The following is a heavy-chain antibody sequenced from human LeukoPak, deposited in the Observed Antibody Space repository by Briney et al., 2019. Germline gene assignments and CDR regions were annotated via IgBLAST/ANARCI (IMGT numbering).Heavy chain of an antibody. J-gene: IGHJ4*02. V-gene: IGHV4-4*07. CDR2: MYFSRTP. CDR3: ARDAAIGAAGVFDS. CDR1: GGSISSYY. Sequence: KSSETLSLTCIVSGGSISSYYWSWIRQPAGKGLEWIGRMYFSRTPKYNPALESRVIMSVDTSKNQFSLKLTSVTAADTAVYYCARDAAIGAAGVFDSWGQGTLVIVSS. D-gene: IGHD6-13*01.